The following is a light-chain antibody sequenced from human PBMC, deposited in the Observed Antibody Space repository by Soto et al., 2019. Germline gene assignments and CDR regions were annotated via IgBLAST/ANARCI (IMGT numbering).Light chain of an antibody. J-gene: IGKJ1*01. V-gene: IGKV3-11*01. CDR3: QQRSNWPWT. CDR1: QSVSSY. Sequence: IVLAQSPATLSFSPGERAARCRRASQSVSSYLAWYQQKPGQAPRLLIYDASNRATGIPARFSGSGSGTDFTLTISSLEPEDFAVYYCQQRSNWPWTCGQGTKV. CDR2: DAS.